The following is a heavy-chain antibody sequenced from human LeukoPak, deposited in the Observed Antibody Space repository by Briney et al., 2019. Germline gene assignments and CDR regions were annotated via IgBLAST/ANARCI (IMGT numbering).Heavy chain of an antibody. CDR3: AEDRVPAAMGVNYFDY. V-gene: IGHV3-30*02. D-gene: IGHD2-2*01. CDR1: GFTFSSYG. J-gene: IGHJ4*02. Sequence: GGSLRLSCAASGFTFSSYGMHWVRQAPGKGLEWVAFIRYDGSNKYYADSVKGRFTISRDNSKNTLYLQMNSLRAEDTAVYYCAEDRVPAAMGVNYFDYWGQGTLVTVSS. CDR2: IRYDGSNK.